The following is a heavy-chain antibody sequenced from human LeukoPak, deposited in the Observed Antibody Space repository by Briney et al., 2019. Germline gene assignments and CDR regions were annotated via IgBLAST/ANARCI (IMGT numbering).Heavy chain of an antibody. CDR1: GGSFSGYY. V-gene: IGHV4-34*01. Sequence: SETLSLTCAVYGGSFSGYYWSWIRQPPGKGLEWIGEINHSGSTNYNPSLKSRVTISVDMSKNQFSLKLSSVTAADTAVYYCSYSGYDYAFDIWGQGTMVTVSS. CDR2: INHSGST. CDR3: SYSGYDYAFDI. J-gene: IGHJ3*02. D-gene: IGHD5-12*01.